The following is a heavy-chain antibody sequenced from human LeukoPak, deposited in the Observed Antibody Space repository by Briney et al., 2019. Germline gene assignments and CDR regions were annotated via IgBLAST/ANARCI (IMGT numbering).Heavy chain of an antibody. CDR1: GFTFSSYT. J-gene: IGHJ4*02. Sequence: PGGSLRLSCAASGFTFSSYTMNWVRQAPGKGLEWVSSISSSSSYIYYADSMKGRFTISRDNAKNSLYLQMNSLRAEDTAVYYCARAPFLAVYYFDYWGQGTLVTVSS. V-gene: IGHV3-21*04. CDR3: ARAPFLAVYYFDY. D-gene: IGHD2-15*01. CDR2: ISSSSSYI.